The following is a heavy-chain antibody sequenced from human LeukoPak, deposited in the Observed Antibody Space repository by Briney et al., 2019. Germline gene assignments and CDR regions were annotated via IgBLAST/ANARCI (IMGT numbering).Heavy chain of an antibody. CDR2: IYPDDSDT. V-gene: IGHV5-51*01. J-gene: IGHJ3*02. CDR1: GSIFTSYW. CDR3: ARRVVVITYDAFDI. D-gene: IGHD3-22*01. Sequence: GASLQISGMGSGSIFTSYWGGWVRPLPGKGLEWMGIIYPDDSDTSSSTSFPGQVTISAYKSMSTAYLQWSRLTASDTAIYYCARRVVVITYDAFDIWGQGTMVIVSS.